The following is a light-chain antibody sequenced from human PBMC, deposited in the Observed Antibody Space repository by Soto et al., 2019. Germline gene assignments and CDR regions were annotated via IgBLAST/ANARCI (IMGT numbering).Light chain of an antibody. Sequence: DIQLTQSPSFLSASVGDRVTITCRASQGISSYLAWYQQKPGKAPKLLIYAASTLQSGVPSRFSGSGSGTEFTLTISSLQPEDFATYYCQQLNSYPFSIVFGQGTRLEIK. CDR2: AAS. J-gene: IGKJ5*01. CDR3: QQLNSYPFSIV. V-gene: IGKV1-9*01. CDR1: QGISSY.